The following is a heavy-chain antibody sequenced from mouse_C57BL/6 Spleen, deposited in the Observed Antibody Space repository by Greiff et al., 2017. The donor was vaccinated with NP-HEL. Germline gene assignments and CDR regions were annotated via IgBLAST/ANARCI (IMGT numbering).Heavy chain of an antibody. Sequence: VQLQQSGAELVKPGASVKISCKASGYAFSSYWMNWVKQRPGKGLEWIGQIYPGDGDTNYNGKFKGKATLTADKSSSTAYMQLSSLTSEDSAVYCCARSGYGSSYAWFAYWGQGTLVTVSA. CDR1: GYAFSSYW. V-gene: IGHV1-80*01. J-gene: IGHJ3*01. CDR2: IYPGDGDT. D-gene: IGHD1-1*01. CDR3: ARSGYGSSYAWFAY.